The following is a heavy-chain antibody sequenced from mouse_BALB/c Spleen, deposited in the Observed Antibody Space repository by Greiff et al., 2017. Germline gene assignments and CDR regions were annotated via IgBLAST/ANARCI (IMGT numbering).Heavy chain of an antibody. Sequence: VQLQESGPGLVAPSQSLSITCTVSGFSLTSYGVHWVRQPPGKGLEWLGVIWAGGSTNYNSALMSRLSISKDNSKSQVFLKMNSLQTDDTAMYYCARDGRYDYDKAFAYWGQGTLVTVSA. CDR1: GFSLTSYG. D-gene: IGHD2-4*01. CDR2: IWAGGST. J-gene: IGHJ3*01. V-gene: IGHV2-9*02. CDR3: ARDGRYDYDKAFAY.